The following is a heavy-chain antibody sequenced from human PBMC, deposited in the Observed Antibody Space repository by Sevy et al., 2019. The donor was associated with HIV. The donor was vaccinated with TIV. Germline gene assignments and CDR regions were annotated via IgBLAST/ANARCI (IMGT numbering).Heavy chain of an antibody. CDR3: ARDSLGIAVAGTTFDY. CDR2: SSAYNGNT. V-gene: IGHV1-18*01. D-gene: IGHD6-19*01. CDR1: GYTFTSYG. Sequence: ASVKVSCKASGYTFTSYGISWVQQAPGQGLEWMGWSSAYNGNTNYAQKLQGRVTMTTDTSTSTAYMELRSLRSDDTAVYYCARDSLGIAVAGTTFDYWGQRTLVTVSS. J-gene: IGHJ4*02.